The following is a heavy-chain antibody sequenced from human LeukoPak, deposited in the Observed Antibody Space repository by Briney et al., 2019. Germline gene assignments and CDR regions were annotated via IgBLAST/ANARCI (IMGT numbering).Heavy chain of an antibody. Sequence: GRSLRLSCAASGFTFRSYWMSWVRQAPGKGLEWVANIKQDGSEKYYVDSVKGRFTISRDNAKNSLYPQMNSLRAEDTAVYYCARGEVVLDYWGQGILVTVSS. CDR2: IKQDGSEK. V-gene: IGHV3-7*01. CDR1: GFTFRSYW. J-gene: IGHJ4*02. CDR3: ARGEVVLDY. D-gene: IGHD2-21*01.